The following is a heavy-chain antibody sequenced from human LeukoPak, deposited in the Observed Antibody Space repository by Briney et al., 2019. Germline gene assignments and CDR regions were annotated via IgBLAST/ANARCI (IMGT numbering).Heavy chain of an antibody. CDR1: GFTFSSYW. J-gene: IGHJ3*02. CDR3: AKSRRYLIDAFDI. CDR2: ISGSGGST. V-gene: IGHV3-23*01. Sequence: GGSLRLSCAASGFTFSSYWMSWVRQAPGKGLEWVSAISGSGGSTYYADSVKGRFTISRDNSKNTLYLQMNSLRAEGTAVYYCAKSRRYLIDAFDIWGQGTMVTVSS. D-gene: IGHD1-1*01.